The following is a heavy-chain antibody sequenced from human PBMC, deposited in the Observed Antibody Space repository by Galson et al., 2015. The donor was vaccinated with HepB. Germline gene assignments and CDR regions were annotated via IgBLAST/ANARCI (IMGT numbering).Heavy chain of an antibody. V-gene: IGHV3-30-3*01. CDR2: ISYDGNNK. CDR1: GFTLNNYA. CDR3: ARGGEFSSGWYGGDY. Sequence: SLRLSCAVSGFTLNNYAMYWVRQAPVKGLEWVAVISYDGNNKYYANSVKGRFTISRDISKNTLYLQMDSLRPEDTAVYYCARGGEFSSGWYGGDYWGQGTLVTVSS. J-gene: IGHJ4*02. D-gene: IGHD6-19*01.